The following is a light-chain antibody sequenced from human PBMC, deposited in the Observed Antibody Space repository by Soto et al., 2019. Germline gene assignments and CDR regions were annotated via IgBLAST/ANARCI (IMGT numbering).Light chain of an antibody. Sequence: QSALTQPASVSGSPGQSITVSCTGTSSDVGSYNLVSWYQQHPGKAPKLMIYEVSKRPSGVSNRFSGSKSGNTASLTISGLQAEDEAEYYCFSYAGSSTSYVVGTGTKLTVL. CDR3: FSYAGSSTSYV. CDR1: SSDVGSYNL. J-gene: IGLJ1*01. V-gene: IGLV2-23*02. CDR2: EVS.